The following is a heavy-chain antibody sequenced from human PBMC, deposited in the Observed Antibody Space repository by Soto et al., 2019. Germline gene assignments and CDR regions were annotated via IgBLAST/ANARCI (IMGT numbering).Heavy chain of an antibody. J-gene: IGHJ6*02. CDR1: GGSISSGGYY. Sequence: SETLSLTCTVSGGSISSGGYYWSWIRQHPGKGLEWIGYIYYSGSTYYNPSLKSRVTISVDTSKNQFSLKLSSVTATDTAVYYCARDRVPSAMNGYYYYGMDVWGQGTTVTVSS. V-gene: IGHV4-31*03. CDR2: IYYSGST. D-gene: IGHD2-2*01. CDR3: ARDRVPSAMNGYYYYGMDV.